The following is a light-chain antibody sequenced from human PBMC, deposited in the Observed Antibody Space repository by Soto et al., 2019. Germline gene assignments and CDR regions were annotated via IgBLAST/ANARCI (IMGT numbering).Light chain of an antibody. Sequence: EIVLTQSPGTLSLSPGERATLSCRASHRVSNNYLPWYKQKPGQAPRLLIYGASNRATGIPDGFGGSGSVTYFTLTISRLEPEDFAVYYGQQYGSSGTFGQGTKVESK. J-gene: IGKJ1*01. CDR2: GAS. CDR1: HRVSNNY. CDR3: QQYGSSGT. V-gene: IGKV3-20*01.